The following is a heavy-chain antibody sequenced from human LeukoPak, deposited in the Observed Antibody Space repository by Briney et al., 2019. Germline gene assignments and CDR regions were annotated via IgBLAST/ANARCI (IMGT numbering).Heavy chain of an antibody. V-gene: IGHV4-34*01. CDR2: INHSGGT. CDR3: AKSNGYGLIDI. CDR1: GDSLSSSY. Sequence: PSETLSLTCTVSGDSLSSSYWSWIRQSAGKGLEWIGEINHSGGTNYNPSLKSRVTISLDTSRNQFSLKLNSVTAADTAVYYCAKSNGYGLIDIWGQGTMVTVSS. D-gene: IGHD3-10*01. J-gene: IGHJ3*02.